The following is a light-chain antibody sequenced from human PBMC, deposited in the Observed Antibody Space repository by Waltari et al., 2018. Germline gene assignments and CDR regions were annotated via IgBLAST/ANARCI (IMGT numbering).Light chain of an antibody. CDR2: LGS. V-gene: IGKV2-28*01. J-gene: IGKJ2*01. Sequence: DIVMTQSPLSLPVTPGEPASISCRSSQSLLHSSGYTFLDWYLQKPGQSPQLLIHLGSNRASGVPDRFSGSGSGTDFTLKISRVEAEDVGVYYCMQALQTRTFGQGTKLEIK. CDR3: MQALQTRT. CDR1: QSLLHSSGYTF.